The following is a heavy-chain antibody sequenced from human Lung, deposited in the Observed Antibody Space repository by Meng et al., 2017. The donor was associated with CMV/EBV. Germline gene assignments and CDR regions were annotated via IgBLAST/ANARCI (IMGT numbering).Heavy chain of an antibody. Sequence: SETLSLXCTVSGGSISSSSYYWGWIRQPPGKGLEWIGSIYYSGSTYYNPSLKSRVTISVDTSKNQFSLKLSSVTAADTAVYYCARGPLGLGAMDQLDYWGQGTLVTVSS. CDR3: ARGPLGLGAMDQLDY. CDR2: IYYSGST. D-gene: IGHD1-26*01. CDR1: GGSISSSSYY. J-gene: IGHJ4*02. V-gene: IGHV4-39*07.